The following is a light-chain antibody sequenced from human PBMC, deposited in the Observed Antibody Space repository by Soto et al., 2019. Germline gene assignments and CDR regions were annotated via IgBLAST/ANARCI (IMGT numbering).Light chain of an antibody. V-gene: IGKV3D-15*01. CDR1: ENVGTN. CDR2: GSF. J-gene: IGKJ4*01. Sequence: IVMTQSPATLSVSPGEGVTLSCRASENVGTNLAWYQQKPGQAPRLLIYGSFTRATGIRATFSGSGSGTEFTLTISILQSEESAIYYCQQYNNWGLSFGGGTKV. CDR3: QQYNNWGLS.